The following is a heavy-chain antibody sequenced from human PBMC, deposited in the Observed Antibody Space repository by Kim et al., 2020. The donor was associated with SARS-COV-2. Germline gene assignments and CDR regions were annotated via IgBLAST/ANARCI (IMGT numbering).Heavy chain of an antibody. D-gene: IGHD4-17*01. Sequence: PYLRSRVTIARDTSKNQFSLKLTSVTAADTAVYFCARELGTTVVSPYFDYWGQGTLVTVSS. V-gene: IGHV4-59*01. CDR3: ARELGTTVVSPYFDY. J-gene: IGHJ4*02.